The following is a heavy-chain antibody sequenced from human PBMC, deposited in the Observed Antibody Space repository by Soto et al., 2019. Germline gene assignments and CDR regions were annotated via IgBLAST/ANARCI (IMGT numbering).Heavy chain of an antibody. CDR3: AKEFVLRVYATDDY. CDR2: ISGSGGST. V-gene: IGHV3-23*01. CDR1: GFTFSSYA. D-gene: IGHD2-8*01. J-gene: IGHJ4*02. Sequence: GGSLRLSCAASGFTFSSYAMSWVRQAPGKGLEWVSAISGSGGSTYYADSVKGRFTICRDTSKNMLYLQMNSLRAEDTVVYYCAKEFVLRVYATDDYWGQGTLVTVSS.